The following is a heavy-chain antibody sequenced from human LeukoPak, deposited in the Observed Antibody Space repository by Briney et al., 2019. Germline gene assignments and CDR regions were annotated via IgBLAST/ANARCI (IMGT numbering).Heavy chain of an antibody. CDR2: ISWNSGKL. D-gene: IGHD6-19*01. Sequence: PGGSLRLSCVASGFTFDDYAMHWVRQSPGKGLEWVSGISWNSGKLVDADSVKGRFTISRDNAKTSLYLQINSLITDDTAFYYCAKAPAGTAAFDSWGQGTMVAVSS. CDR3: AKAPAGTAAFDS. V-gene: IGHV3-9*01. J-gene: IGHJ3*02. CDR1: GFTFDDYA.